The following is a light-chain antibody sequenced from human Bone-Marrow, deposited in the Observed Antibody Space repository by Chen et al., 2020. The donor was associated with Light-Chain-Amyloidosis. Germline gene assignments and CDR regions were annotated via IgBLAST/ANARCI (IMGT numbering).Light chain of an antibody. V-gene: IGLV3-21*02. J-gene: IGLJ3*02. Sequence: SYVLTQPSSVSVAPGQTATIACGGNNIGSTSVHWYQQTPGQAPLLVVYDASDRPSWFPERCSGSNAGNTATRTIRVVEAGDEADYYCQVWDRSSDRPVFGGGTKLTVL. CDR3: QVWDRSSDRPV. CDR1: NIGSTS. CDR2: DAS.